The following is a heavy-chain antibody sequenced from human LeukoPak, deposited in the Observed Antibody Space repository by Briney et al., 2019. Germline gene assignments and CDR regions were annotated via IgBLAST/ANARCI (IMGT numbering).Heavy chain of an antibody. Sequence: GGSLRLSCAASGFTANNNYMSWVRQAPGKGLEWVAVISYDGSNKYYADSVKGRFTISRDNSKNTLYLQMNSLRAEDTAVYYCAREVFMIVVVSYMDVWGKGTTVTVSS. CDR1: GFTANNNY. D-gene: IGHD3-22*01. CDR3: AREVFMIVVVSYMDV. J-gene: IGHJ6*03. V-gene: IGHV3-30*03. CDR2: ISYDGSNK.